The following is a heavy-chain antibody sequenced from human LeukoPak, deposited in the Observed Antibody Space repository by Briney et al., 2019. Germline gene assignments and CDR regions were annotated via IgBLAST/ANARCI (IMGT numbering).Heavy chain of an antibody. D-gene: IGHD3-10*01. CDR2: INHSGST. J-gene: IGHJ6*03. CDR3: ARSVRYYGSGSYYRSDYYYYYMDV. V-gene: IGHV4-34*01. Sequence: SETLSLTCAVYGGSFSGYYWSWIRQPPGKGLEWIGEINHSGSTNYNPSLKSRVTISVDTSKDQFSLKLSSVTAADTAVYYCARSVRYYGSGSYYRSDYYYYYMDVWGKGTTVTISS. CDR1: GGSFSGYY.